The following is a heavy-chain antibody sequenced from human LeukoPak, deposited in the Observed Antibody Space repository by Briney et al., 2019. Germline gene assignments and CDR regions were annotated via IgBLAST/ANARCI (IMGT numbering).Heavy chain of an antibody. Sequence: PSETLSLTCTVSGGSISSSSYYWGWIRQPPGKGLEWIGSIYYSGSTYYNPSLKSRVTISVDTSKNQFSLKLSSVTAADTAVYYCAEDMVRGVIITPASFDPWGQGTLVTVSS. CDR2: IYYSGST. CDR3: AEDMVRGVIITPASFDP. V-gene: IGHV4-39*07. J-gene: IGHJ5*02. D-gene: IGHD3-10*01. CDR1: GGSISSSSYY.